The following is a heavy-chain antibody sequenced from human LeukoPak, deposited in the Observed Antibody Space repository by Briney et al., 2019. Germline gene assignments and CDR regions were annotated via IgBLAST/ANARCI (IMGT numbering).Heavy chain of an antibody. J-gene: IGHJ3*01. V-gene: IGHV3-23*01. Sequence: GGSLRLSCAASGFTFSTYSMSWVRQAPGKGLEWVSGISASGGSAYYADSVKGRFTISRDNSKNTLYLQMSSLRAEDTALYYCAKVRDYGGGAFDVWGQGTMVTVSS. CDR1: GFTFSTYS. CDR2: ISASGGSA. CDR3: AKVRDYGGGAFDV. D-gene: IGHD4-17*01.